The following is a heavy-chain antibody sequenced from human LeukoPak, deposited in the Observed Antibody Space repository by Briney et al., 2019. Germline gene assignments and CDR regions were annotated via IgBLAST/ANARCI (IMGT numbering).Heavy chain of an antibody. CDR3: ARGRYSLLSGYDY. D-gene: IGHD3-22*01. CDR2: MNPNSGDT. V-gene: IGHV1-2*02. Sequence: ASVKVSCKASGYIFTGYYVHWVRQAPGQGLEWMGWMNPNSGDTNYAQKFQGRVTMTRDTSITTAYVELSSLTSDDAAVYYCARGRYSLLSGYDYWGQGAMVTVSS. CDR1: GYIFTGYY. J-gene: IGHJ4*02.